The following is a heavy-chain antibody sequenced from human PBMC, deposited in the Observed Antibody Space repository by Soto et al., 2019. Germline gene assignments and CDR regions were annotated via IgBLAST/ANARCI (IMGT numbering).Heavy chain of an antibody. CDR1: GFSLTPSGVA. J-gene: IGHJ3*02. Sequence: ESGPTMVKPTQTLTLTCTFSGFSLTPSGVAVAWIRQSPGKALEWLALVYGDDDKRYSLSLKSRLTITKDTSENQVVLTMTNMDPVDTATYYCTHSIAGGYVYAFDIWGQGTMVTVSS. V-gene: IGHV2-5*02. CDR3: THSIAGGYVYAFDI. D-gene: IGHD6-13*01. CDR2: VYGDDDK.